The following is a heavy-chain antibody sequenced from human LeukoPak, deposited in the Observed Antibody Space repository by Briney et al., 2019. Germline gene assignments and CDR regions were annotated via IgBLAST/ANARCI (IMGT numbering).Heavy chain of an antibody. J-gene: IGHJ3*02. V-gene: IGHV1-69*01. Sequence: SVKVSCKASGGTFSSYAISWVRQAPGQGLEWMGGIIPIFGTANYAQKFQGRVTITADESTSTAYMELSSLRSEDTAVYYCARPSNDYGDYTDAFDIWGQGTMVTVSS. CDR2: IIPIFGTA. D-gene: IGHD4-17*01. CDR1: GGTFSSYA. CDR3: ARPSNDYGDYTDAFDI.